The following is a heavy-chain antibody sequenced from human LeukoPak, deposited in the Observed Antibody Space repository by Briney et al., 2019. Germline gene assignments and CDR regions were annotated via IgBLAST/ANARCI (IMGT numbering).Heavy chain of an antibody. V-gene: IGHV4-59*01. D-gene: IGHD6-6*01. Sequence: PSETLSLTCTVSGGSISNYYWSWIRQPPGKGLEWIGYIYYSGSTNYNPSLKSRVTMSVDTSKKQFSLRLSSVTAADTAVYYCARGSSGVVIDYWGQGTLVTVSS. CDR1: GGSISNYY. J-gene: IGHJ4*02. CDR3: ARGSSGVVIDY. CDR2: IYYSGST.